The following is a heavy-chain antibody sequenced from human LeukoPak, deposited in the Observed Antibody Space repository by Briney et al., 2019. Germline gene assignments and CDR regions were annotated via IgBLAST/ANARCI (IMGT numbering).Heavy chain of an antibody. D-gene: IGHD3-22*01. CDR1: GFTFKNYG. CDR2: ISGNGGTT. V-gene: IGHV3-23*01. J-gene: IGHJ4*02. CDR3: AKAVDGRGYYFERGADF. Sequence: GGSLRLSCAASGFTFKNYGMTWVRQAPGKGLEWVSGISGNGGTTYYTDSVKGRFTISRDFSRNAVYLQMSSLRVEDTAEYYCAKAVDGRGYYFERGADFWGQGTMVTVSS.